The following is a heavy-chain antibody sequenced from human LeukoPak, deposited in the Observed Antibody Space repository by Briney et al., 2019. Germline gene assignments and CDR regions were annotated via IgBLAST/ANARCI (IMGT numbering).Heavy chain of an antibody. D-gene: IGHD4-17*01. J-gene: IGHJ1*01. CDR1: GFTFDDYG. Sequence: GGSLRLSRAASGFTFDDYGMSWVRQVPGRGLEWICGINWNSGVTGYADSVKGRFNISRDNAKNSLFLQMNSLRDEDTAFYYCARGDGPTVTADYFQNWGQGTLVTVS. CDR3: ARGDGPTVTADYFQN. V-gene: IGHV3-20*04. CDR2: INWNSGVT.